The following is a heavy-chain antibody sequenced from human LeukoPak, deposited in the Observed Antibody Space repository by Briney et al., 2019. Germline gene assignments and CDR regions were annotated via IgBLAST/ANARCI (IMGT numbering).Heavy chain of an antibody. CDR3: ARHFPGGYWNFDL. Sequence: KASETLSLTCTVSGGSISSYYWSWIRQPPGKGLEWIGHIYYSGSTSYNPSLKSRVTISVDTSKNQFSLKLSSVTAADTAVYYCARHFPGGYWNFDLWGRGTLVTASS. CDR2: IYYSGST. CDR1: GGSISSYY. D-gene: IGHD3-16*01. J-gene: IGHJ2*01. V-gene: IGHV4-59*01.